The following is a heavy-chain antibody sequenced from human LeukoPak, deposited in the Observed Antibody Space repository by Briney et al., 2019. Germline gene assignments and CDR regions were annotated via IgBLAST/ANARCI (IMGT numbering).Heavy chain of an antibody. J-gene: IGHJ5*02. D-gene: IGHD2-15*01. CDR3: ARQGCSGGSCLYRPSNWFDP. V-gene: IGHV4-30-4*07. CDR2: IYYSGST. Sequence: SQTLSLTCAVSGGSISSGGYSWSWIRQPPGKGLEWIGYIYYSGSTYYNPSLKSRVTISVDTSKNQFSLKLSSVTAADTAVYYCARQGCSGGSCLYRPSNWFDPWGQGTLVTVSS. CDR1: GGSISSGGYS.